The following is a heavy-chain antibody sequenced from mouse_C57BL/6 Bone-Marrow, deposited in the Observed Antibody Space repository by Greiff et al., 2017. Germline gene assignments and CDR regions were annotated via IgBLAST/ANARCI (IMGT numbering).Heavy chain of an antibody. D-gene: IGHD2-5*01. V-gene: IGHV3-8*01. CDR1: GYSITNDY. J-gene: IGHJ4*01. Sequence: EVQLQQSGPGLAKPSQTLSLTCSVTGYSITNDYWNWIRKFPGNKLEYMGYISYSGSTYYNPSLKSRISITRDTSKNQYYLQLNSVTTEDTATYYCARAYYSNYDYAMDYWGQGTSVTVSS. CDR2: ISYSGST. CDR3: ARAYYSNYDYAMDY.